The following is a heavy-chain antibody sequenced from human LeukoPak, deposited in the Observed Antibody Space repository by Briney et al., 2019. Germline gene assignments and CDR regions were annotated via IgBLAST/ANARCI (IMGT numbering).Heavy chain of an antibody. J-gene: IGHJ4*02. V-gene: IGHV3-11*01. CDR1: GFTFSSYA. CDR3: ARRGMVAATLPHY. CDR2: ISSSGSTI. Sequence: GGSLRLSCAASGFTFSSYAMSWIRQAPGKGLEWVSYISSSGSTIYYADSVKGRFTISRDNAKNSLYLQMNSLRAEDTAVYYCARRGMVAATLPHYWGQGTLVTVSS. D-gene: IGHD2-15*01.